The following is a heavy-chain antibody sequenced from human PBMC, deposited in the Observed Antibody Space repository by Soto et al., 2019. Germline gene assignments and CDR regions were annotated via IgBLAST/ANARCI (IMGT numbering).Heavy chain of an antibody. CDR3: ARIIAAAGTGAFDI. V-gene: IGHV3-7*03. J-gene: IGHJ3*02. CDR1: GFTFSSYW. Sequence: GGSLRLSCAASGFTFSSYWMSWVRQAPGKGLEWVANIKQDGSEKYYVDSVKGRFTISRDNAKNSLYLQMNSLRAEDTAVYYCARIIAAAGTGAFDIWGQGTRVTVSS. CDR2: IKQDGSEK. D-gene: IGHD6-13*01.